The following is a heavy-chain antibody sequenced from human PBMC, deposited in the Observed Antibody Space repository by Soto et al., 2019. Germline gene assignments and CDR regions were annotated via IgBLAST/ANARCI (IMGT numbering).Heavy chain of an antibody. V-gene: IGHV3-74*01. CDR2: INPDGSAT. D-gene: IGHD5-18*01. CDR3: GRGGSDSPMAPGY. J-gene: IGHJ4*02. CDR1: GFTFSSYW. Sequence: GGSLRLSCAASGFTFSSYWMHWVRQAPGKGLVWVSRINPDGSATNYADSVKGRFTIFRDNAKNTLYLQMNSLRAEDTAVFYCGRGGSDSPMAPGYWGQGTLVTVSS.